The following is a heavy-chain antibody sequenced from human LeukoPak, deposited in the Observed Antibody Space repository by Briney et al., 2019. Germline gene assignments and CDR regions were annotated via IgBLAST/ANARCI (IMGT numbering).Heavy chain of an antibody. CDR1: GFSFSTFG. CDR3: ARGDETYYFDY. J-gene: IGHJ4*02. CDR2: IWYDGSNK. Sequence: GGSLRLSCAASGFSFSTFGMHWVRQAPGKGLEWVALIWYDGSNKYYADSGKGRFTISRDNSKNTLYLQMNSLRAEDTAVYYCARGDETYYFDYWGQGTLVTVSS. V-gene: IGHV3-33*01.